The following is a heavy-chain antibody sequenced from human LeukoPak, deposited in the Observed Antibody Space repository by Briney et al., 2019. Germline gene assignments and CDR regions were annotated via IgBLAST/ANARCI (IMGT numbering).Heavy chain of an antibody. J-gene: IGHJ4*02. Sequence: ASVKVSCKASGYTFTSYDISWVRQAPGQGLEWMGIINPSGGSTSYAQKFQGRVTMTRDTSTSTVYMELSSLRSEDTAVYYCARGGLYSYDSHNFDYWGQGTLVTVSS. CDR3: ARGGLYSYDSHNFDY. CDR2: INPSGGST. V-gene: IGHV1-46*01. D-gene: IGHD5-18*01. CDR1: GYTFTSYD.